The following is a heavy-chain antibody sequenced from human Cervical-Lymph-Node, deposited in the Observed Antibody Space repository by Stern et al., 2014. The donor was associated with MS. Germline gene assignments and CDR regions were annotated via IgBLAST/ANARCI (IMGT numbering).Heavy chain of an antibody. CDR3: AIAAAYFDY. D-gene: IGHD6-13*01. Sequence: QVQLVESGPGLVKPSETLSLTCTVSGGSISSSSYYWGWIRQPPGKGLEWIGSIYYSGSTYYNPSLQSRVTISVDTSKNQFSLKLSSGTAADTAVYYCAIAAAYFDYWGQGTLVTVSS. J-gene: IGHJ4*02. CDR2: IYYSGST. V-gene: IGHV4-39*01. CDR1: GGSISSSSYY.